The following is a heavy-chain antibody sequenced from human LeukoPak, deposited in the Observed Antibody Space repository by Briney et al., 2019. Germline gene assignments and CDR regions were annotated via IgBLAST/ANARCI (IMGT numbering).Heavy chain of an antibody. CDR3: ARGASTALDY. CDR1: GGSISSSSYY. D-gene: IGHD4-17*01. CDR2: IYYSGST. V-gene: IGHV4-39*01. Sequence: PSETLSLTCTVSGGSISSSSYYWGWIHQPPGKGLEWIGSIYYSGSTYYNPSLKSRVTISVDTSKNQFSLKLSSVTAADTAVYYCARGASTALDYWGQGTLVTVSS. J-gene: IGHJ4*02.